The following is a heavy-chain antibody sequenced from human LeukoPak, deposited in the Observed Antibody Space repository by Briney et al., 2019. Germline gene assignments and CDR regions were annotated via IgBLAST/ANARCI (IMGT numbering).Heavy chain of an antibody. CDR2: TYYRSKWYN. CDR1: GDSVSRKSAA. J-gene: IGHJ4*02. Sequence: SQTLSLTCAISGDSVSRKSAAWNWIRQSPSRGLEWLGRTYYRSKWYNDYAVPVKSRIAINPDTSKNQFSLQLNSVTPEDTAVYYCARGGEVGATKFDNWGQGTLVTVSS. D-gene: IGHD1-26*01. CDR3: ARGGEVGATKFDN. V-gene: IGHV6-1*01.